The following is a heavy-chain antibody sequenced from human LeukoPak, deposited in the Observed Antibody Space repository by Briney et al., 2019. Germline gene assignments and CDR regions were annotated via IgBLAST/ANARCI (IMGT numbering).Heavy chain of an antibody. CDR3: AREPHGFGEPRGYYFDY. V-gene: IGHV1-46*01. CDR2: INPSGGST. Sequence: ASVKVSCKASGYTFTSYYIHWVRQAPGQGLEWMGIINPSGGSTNYAQKFQGRVTITRNTSISTAYMELSSLRSEDTAVYYCAREPHGFGEPRGYYFDYWGQGTLVTVSS. CDR1: GYTFTSYY. J-gene: IGHJ4*02. D-gene: IGHD3-10*01.